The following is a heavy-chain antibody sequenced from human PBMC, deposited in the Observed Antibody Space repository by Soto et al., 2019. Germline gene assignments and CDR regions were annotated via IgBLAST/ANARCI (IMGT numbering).Heavy chain of an antibody. CDR2: IIPIFGTA. CDR3: AILNGRHGGNTGVGY. CDR1: GATFSSYA. Sequence: APVKVSCKASGATFSSYAISWVRQAPGQGLEWMGGIIPIFGTANYAQKFQGRVTITADKSTSTAYMELSSLRSENTAVYYCAILNGRHGGNTGVGYWGQGTLVTVSS. D-gene: IGHD2-15*01. J-gene: IGHJ4*02. V-gene: IGHV1-69*06.